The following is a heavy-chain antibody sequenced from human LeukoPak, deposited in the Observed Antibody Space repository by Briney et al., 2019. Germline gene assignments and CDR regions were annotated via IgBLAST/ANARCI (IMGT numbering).Heavy chain of an antibody. V-gene: IGHV4-30-4*01. CDR2: IYYSGST. Sequence: SETLSLTCTVSGGSISSGDYYWSWIRQPPGKGLEWIGYIYYSGSTYYNPSLRSRVTISVDTSKNQFSLKLSSVTAADTAVYYCARDPNYGDYGRYDYYYGMDVWGQGTTVTVSS. D-gene: IGHD4-17*01. J-gene: IGHJ6*02. CDR1: GGSISSGDYY. CDR3: ARDPNYGDYGRYDYYYGMDV.